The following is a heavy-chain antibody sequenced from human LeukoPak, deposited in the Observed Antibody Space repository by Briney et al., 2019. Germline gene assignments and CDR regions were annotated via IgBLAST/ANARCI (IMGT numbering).Heavy chain of an antibody. D-gene: IGHD6-13*01. CDR3: ARFSSSWTNYYYYYGMDV. V-gene: IGHV4-59*01. Sequence: SETLSLTCTVSGGSISSYYWSWIRQPPGKGLEWIGYIYYSGSTNYIPSLKSRVTISVDTSKNQFSLKLSSVTAADTAVYYCARFSSSWTNYYYYYGMDVWGKGTTVTVSS. CDR2: IYYSGST. CDR1: GGSISSYY. J-gene: IGHJ6*04.